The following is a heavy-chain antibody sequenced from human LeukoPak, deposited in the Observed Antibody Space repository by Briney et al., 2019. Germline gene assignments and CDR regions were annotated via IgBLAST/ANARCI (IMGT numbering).Heavy chain of an antibody. J-gene: IGHJ5*02. CDR1: GFTFSSYG. V-gene: IGHV3-33*01. CDR3: AREAHMVVVPAAMPKWFDP. Sequence: PGGSLRLSCAASGFTFSSYGMRWVRQAPGKGLEWVAVIWYDGSNKYYADSVKGRFTISRDNSKNTLYLQMNSLRAEDTAVYYCAREAHMVVVPAAMPKWFDPWGQGTLVTVSS. CDR2: IWYDGSNK. D-gene: IGHD2-2*01.